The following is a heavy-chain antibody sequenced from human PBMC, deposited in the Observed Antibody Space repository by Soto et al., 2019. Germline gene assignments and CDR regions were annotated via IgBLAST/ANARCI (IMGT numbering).Heavy chain of an antibody. V-gene: IGHV3-9*01. CDR3: ARDSGIVAAGRFSFDP. J-gene: IGHJ5*02. D-gene: IGHD6-13*01. Sequence: EVQLVESGGGLVQPGRSLRLSCAASGFTFNDFAMHWVRQAPGKGLEWVASIDWNGANIAYAASVEGRFTISRDNVKNSLFLQMNSLRAEDTAFYFCARDSGIVAAGRFSFDPRGQGTLVTVPS. CDR2: IDWNGANI. CDR1: GFTFNDFA.